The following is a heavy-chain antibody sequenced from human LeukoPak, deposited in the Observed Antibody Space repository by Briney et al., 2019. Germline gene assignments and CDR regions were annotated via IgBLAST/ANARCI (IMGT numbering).Heavy chain of an antibody. J-gene: IGHJ4*02. CDR2: IYSGGST. CDR3: ARAGAAAAPYYFDY. Sequence: PGGSLRLSCAASGFTVSSNYMGWVRQAPGKGLEWVSVIYSGGSTYYPDSVKGRFTISRDNSKNTLFLQMNNLRAEDTAVYYCARAGAAAAPYYFDYWGQGTLVTVSS. CDR1: GFTVSSNY. V-gene: IGHV3-66*01. D-gene: IGHD6-13*01.